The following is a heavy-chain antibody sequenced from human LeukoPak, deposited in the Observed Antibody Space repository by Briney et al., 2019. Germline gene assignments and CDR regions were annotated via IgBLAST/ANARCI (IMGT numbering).Heavy chain of an antibody. CDR1: GYGFTSYS. D-gene: IGHD3-22*01. CDR2: ISSYNGKT. J-gene: IGHJ4*02. V-gene: IGHV1-18*01. Sequence: EASVKVSCKASGYGFTSYSISWVRQAPGQGLEWVGWISSYNGKTNYGKNVQGRVTMTTDTSTSTAYMELRSLRSDDTAIYYCARNYDSSKDGNDYWGQGTLVTVSS. CDR3: ARNYDSSKDGNDY.